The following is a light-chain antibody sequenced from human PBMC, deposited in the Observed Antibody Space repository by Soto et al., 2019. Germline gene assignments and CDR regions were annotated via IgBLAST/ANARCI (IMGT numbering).Light chain of an antibody. CDR1: QSVSSSY. CDR3: QQYGSSRYT. J-gene: IGKJ2*01. CDR2: GAS. V-gene: IGKV3-20*01. Sequence: EIVLTQSPGTLSLSPGERATLSCRASQSVSSSYLAWYQQKPGQAPRLLIDGASSRATGIPDRFSGSGSGTEFTLTIIRLEPEDVAVYYCQQYGSSRYTFGQGTKLEIK.